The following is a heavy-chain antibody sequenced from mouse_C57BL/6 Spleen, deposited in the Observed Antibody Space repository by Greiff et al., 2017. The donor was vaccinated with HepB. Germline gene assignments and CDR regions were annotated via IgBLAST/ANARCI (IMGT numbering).Heavy chain of an antibody. CDR3: TTSDYDYLAWFAY. Sequence: EVKLMESGAELVRPGASVKLSCTASGFNIKDDYMHWVKQRPEQGLEWIGWIDPENGDTEYASKFQGKATITADTSSNTAYLQLSSLTSEDTAVYYCTTSDYDYLAWFAYWGQGTLVTVSA. CDR1: GFNIKDDY. J-gene: IGHJ3*01. V-gene: IGHV14-4*01. CDR2: IDPENGDT. D-gene: IGHD2-4*01.